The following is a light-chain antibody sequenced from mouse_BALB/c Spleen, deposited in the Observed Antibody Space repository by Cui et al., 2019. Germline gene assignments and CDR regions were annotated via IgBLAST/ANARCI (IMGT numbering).Light chain of an antibody. CDR3: QQWSSNPFT. J-gene: IGKJ4*01. V-gene: IGKV4-68*01. CDR2: LTS. CDR1: SSVSY. Sequence: QIVLTQSPALMSASPGEKVTMTCSASSSVSYMDWYQQKPRSSPKPWIYLTSNLASGVPARFSGSGSGTSYSLTISSMEAEDAATYYCQQWSSNPFTFGSGTKLEIK.